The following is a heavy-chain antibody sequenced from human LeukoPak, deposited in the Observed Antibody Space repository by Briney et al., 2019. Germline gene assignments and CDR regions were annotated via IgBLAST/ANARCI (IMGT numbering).Heavy chain of an antibody. D-gene: IGHD2-2*01. CDR2: VHPNSGGT. CDR3: AREWVGGYCSSTSCANYYYYYMDV. V-gene: IGHV1-2*02. Sequence: ASVKVSCKASGYTFTGYYMHWVRQAPGQGLEWMGWVHPNSGGTKYAQKFQDRVTMTRDTSINTAYMDLSRLRSDDTAVYYCAREWVGGYCSSTSCANYYYYYMDVWGKGTTVTVSS. CDR1: GYTFTGYY. J-gene: IGHJ6*03.